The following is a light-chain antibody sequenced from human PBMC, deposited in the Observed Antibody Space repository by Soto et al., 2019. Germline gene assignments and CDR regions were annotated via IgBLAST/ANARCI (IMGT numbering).Light chain of an antibody. CDR3: HQYNNWPPWT. CDR2: DAS. V-gene: IGKV3-15*01. Sequence: EVVMTQSPATLPVSPGDRATLSCRASQSVSSSLAWYQQKPGQAPRLLIYDASTRATGIPARFSGSGSGTEFTLTISSLQSEDFAVYYCHQYNNWPPWTFGQRTKVDIK. J-gene: IGKJ1*01. CDR1: QSVSSS.